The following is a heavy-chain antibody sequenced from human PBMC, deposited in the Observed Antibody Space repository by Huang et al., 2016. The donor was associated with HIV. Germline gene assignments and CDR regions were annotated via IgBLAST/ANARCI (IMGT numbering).Heavy chain of an antibody. J-gene: IGHJ3*02. CDR2: IKEDGGQK. Sequence: EVQLVESGGGLVQPGGSLRLSCAASEFSFSTYWMMWLRQVPGKVLEWVASIKEDGGQKDYLDSVKGRFIISRDNSKHSLYLQMNNLRTEDTAIYYCASDLFIKAFDIWGQGTMVTVSS. V-gene: IGHV3-7*01. CDR1: EFSFSTYW. D-gene: IGHD3-10*02. CDR3: ASDLFIKAFDI.